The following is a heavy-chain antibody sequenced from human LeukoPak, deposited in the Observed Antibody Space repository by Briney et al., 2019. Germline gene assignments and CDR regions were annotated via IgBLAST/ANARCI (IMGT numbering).Heavy chain of an antibody. Sequence: SETLSLTCAVSGGSISSSNWWSWVRPPPGKGLEWIGEIYHSGSTNYNPSLKSRVTISVDKSKNQFSLKLSSVTAADTAVYYCARGSTLGYCSSTSCPPGMDVWGQGTTVTVSS. CDR1: GGSISSSNW. CDR3: ARGSTLGYCSSTSCPPGMDV. V-gene: IGHV4-4*02. CDR2: IYHSGST. D-gene: IGHD2-2*01. J-gene: IGHJ6*02.